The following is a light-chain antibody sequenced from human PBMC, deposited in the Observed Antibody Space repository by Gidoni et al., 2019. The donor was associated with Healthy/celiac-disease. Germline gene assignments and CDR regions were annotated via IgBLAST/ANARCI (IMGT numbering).Light chain of an antibody. Sequence: DIVITQTPLSLSVTPGQPASISFKSSQSLLHSDGKSYLYGYLQKPGQCPQLLIYEVANRFSGVLDRFSGSGSGTEFTMKISRVEEEDVGVYYCMQSIQIPPRLTFGGGTKVEIK. V-gene: IGKV2D-29*02. CDR2: EVA. CDR1: QSLLHSDGKSY. CDR3: MQSIQIPPRLT. J-gene: IGKJ4*01.